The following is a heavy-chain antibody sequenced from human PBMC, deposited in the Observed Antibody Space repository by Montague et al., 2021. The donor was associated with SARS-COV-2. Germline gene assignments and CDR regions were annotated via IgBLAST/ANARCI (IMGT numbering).Heavy chain of an antibody. D-gene: IGHD3-10*01. J-gene: IGHJ4*02. CDR3: AKDRWGVPGPLDPFDY. CDR1: GFTFSSYA. Sequence: SLRLSCAASGFTFSSYAMSWVRQAPGKGLEWVSTFTGGSGGSTYYANSMKGRFTISRDSSKNTLYLQMNNLRAEDTAVYYCAKDRWGVPGPLDPFDYWGQGTLVTVSS. CDR2: FTGGSGGST. V-gene: IGHV3-23*01.